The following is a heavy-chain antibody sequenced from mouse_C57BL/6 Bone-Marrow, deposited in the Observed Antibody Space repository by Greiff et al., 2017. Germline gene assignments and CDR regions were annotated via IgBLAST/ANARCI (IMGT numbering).Heavy chain of an antibody. CDR1: GFTFSSYA. CDR3: TRVGDYDGADY. V-gene: IGHV5-9-1*02. Sequence: EVQGVESGEGLVKPGGSLKLSCAASGFTFSSYAMSWVRQTPEKRLEWVAYISSGGDYIYYADTVKGRFTISRDNARNTLYLQMSSLKSEDTAMYYCTRVGDYDGADYWGQGTSVTVSS. D-gene: IGHD2-4*01. J-gene: IGHJ4*01. CDR2: ISSGGDYI.